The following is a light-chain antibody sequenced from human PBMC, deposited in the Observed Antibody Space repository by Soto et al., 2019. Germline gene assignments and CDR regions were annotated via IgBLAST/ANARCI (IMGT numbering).Light chain of an antibody. V-gene: IGKV1-5*01. CDR1: QSVSSS. Sequence: DIQMTQSPYTLSAFVGDRVTITCRASQSVSSSLAWYQQKPGKAPKLLIYAASTLESGVSSRFSGSGFGTEFTLTISSLQTDDFATYYCQQYESFSPYTFGQGTNVEIK. CDR3: QQYESFSPYT. CDR2: AAS. J-gene: IGKJ2*01.